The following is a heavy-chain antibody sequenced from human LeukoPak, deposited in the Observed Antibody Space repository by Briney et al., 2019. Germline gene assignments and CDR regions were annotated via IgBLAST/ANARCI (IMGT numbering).Heavy chain of an antibody. D-gene: IGHD3-9*01. CDR3: AKDLDYDILTGGWDY. J-gene: IGHJ4*02. Sequence: PGGSLRLSCAASGFTFSSYGMHWVRQAPGTGLEWVAVISYDGSNKYYADSVKGRFTISRDNSKNTLYLQMNSLRAEDTAVYYCAKDLDYDILTGGWDYWGQGTLVTVSS. V-gene: IGHV3-30*18. CDR1: GFTFSSYG. CDR2: ISYDGSNK.